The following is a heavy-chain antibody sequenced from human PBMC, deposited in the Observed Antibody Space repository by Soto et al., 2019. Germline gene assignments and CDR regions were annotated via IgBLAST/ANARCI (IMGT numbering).Heavy chain of an antibody. Sequence: PSETLSLTCTVSGASINNNDYYWSWIRQTPGKGLEWIGYVYYSGTTDYIPSLKSRLSMSIDKSQNQFTLKLNSVTAADTAVYYCARGSSGWFFDYWGQGTLVTVSS. CDR2: VYYSGTT. V-gene: IGHV4-30-4*02. CDR1: GASINNNDYY. J-gene: IGHJ4*02. D-gene: IGHD6-19*01. CDR3: ARGSSGWFFDY.